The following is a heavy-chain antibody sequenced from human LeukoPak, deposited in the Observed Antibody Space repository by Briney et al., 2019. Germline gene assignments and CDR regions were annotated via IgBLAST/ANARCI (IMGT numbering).Heavy chain of an antibody. CDR3: ARQSGLVTTHFDY. D-gene: IGHD4-17*01. Sequence: PSETLSLTCTVSGGSISSYYWCWIRQPPGKGLEWIGYIYYSGSTNYNPSLKSRVTISVDTSKNQFSLKLSSVTAADTAVYYCARQSGLVTTHFDYWGQGTLVTVSS. CDR2: IYYSGST. J-gene: IGHJ4*02. CDR1: GGSISSYY. V-gene: IGHV4-59*08.